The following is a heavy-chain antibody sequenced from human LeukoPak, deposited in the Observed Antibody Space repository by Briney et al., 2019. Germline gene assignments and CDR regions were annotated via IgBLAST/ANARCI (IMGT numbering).Heavy chain of an antibody. CDR2: IHYTGST. Sequence: SETLSLTCTVSGGSISSYYWSWIRQSPGKGLECIGYIHYTGSTNYNPSLKSRVTISVETSKNQFSLKLSSVTAADTAVYYCARARAALYSYVDYWGQGTLVTVSS. J-gene: IGHJ4*02. V-gene: IGHV4-59*01. CDR3: ARARAALYSYVDY. CDR1: GGSISSYY. D-gene: IGHD5-18*01.